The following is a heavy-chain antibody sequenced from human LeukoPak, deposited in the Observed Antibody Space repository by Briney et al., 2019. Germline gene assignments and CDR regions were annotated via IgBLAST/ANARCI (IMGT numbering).Heavy chain of an antibody. CDR2: ISSSSSYI. V-gene: IGHV3-21*01. CDR3: ARPGYCSGGSCFRYYYYYGMDV. Sequence: GGSLRLSCAASGFTFSSYSMNWVRQAPGKVLEWVSSISSSSSYIYYADSVKGRFTISRDNAKNSLYLQMNSLRAEDTAVYYCARPGYCSGGSCFRYYYYYGMDVWGQGTTVTVSS. D-gene: IGHD2-15*01. J-gene: IGHJ6*02. CDR1: GFTFSSYS.